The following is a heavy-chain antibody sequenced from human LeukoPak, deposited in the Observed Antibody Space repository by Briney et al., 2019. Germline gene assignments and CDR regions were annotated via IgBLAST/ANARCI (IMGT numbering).Heavy chain of an antibody. D-gene: IGHD3-10*01. V-gene: IGHV3-15*01. CDR3: TTFYYYGSGSYLGY. Sequence: GGSLRLSCAASGFTFTNAWMTWVRQAPGKGLEWVGRIKSNTDGGTTDYAAPVKGRFTNSRDDSKNTPNLQMNSLKTEDTAVYYCTTFYYYGSGSYLGYWGQGTLVTVSS. J-gene: IGHJ4*02. CDR2: IKSNTDGGTT. CDR1: GFTFTNAW.